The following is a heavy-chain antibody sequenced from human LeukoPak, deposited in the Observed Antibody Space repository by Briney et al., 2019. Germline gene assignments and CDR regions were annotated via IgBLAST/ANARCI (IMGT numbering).Heavy chain of an antibody. D-gene: IGHD1-26*01. CDR2: THHSGSI. J-gene: IGHJ5*02. Sequence: SETLSLTCTVSGGSISSDYWSWIRQPPGKGLEWIGYTHHSGSIIYNPSLKSRVTISVDTSKNQFSLKLNSVTAADTAVYYCARDHRVGATWWGFDPWGQGTLVTVSS. CDR1: GGSISSDY. CDR3: ARDHRVGATWWGFDP. V-gene: IGHV4-59*13.